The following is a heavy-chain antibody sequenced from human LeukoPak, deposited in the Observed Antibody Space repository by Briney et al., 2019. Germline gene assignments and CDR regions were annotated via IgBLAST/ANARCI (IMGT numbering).Heavy chain of an antibody. D-gene: IGHD3-9*01. CDR3: ASRPPTSIDWLAPFDY. CDR1: GVTFSSYA. V-gene: IGHV3-23*01. CDR2: ITASGATT. Sequence: GGSLRLSCAASGVTFSSYAMSWVRQAPGKGLEWVSAITASGATTYYADSVKGRFIISRDNSRNTLLLQMSGLRADDTAVYYCASRPPTSIDWLAPFDYWGQGTLVTVSA. J-gene: IGHJ4*02.